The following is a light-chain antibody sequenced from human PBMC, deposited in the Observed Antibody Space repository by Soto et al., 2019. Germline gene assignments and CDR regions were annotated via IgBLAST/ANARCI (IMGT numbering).Light chain of an antibody. CDR1: QDISNY. Sequence: DIQMTQSPSSLSASVGDRVTITCQASQDISNYLNWYQQKPGKAPKILIYDASTWQSGVPSRFIGSGSGTEFTLTISSLQPDDFATYYCQHYNSYSEAFGQGTKVDIK. CDR3: QHYNSYSEA. J-gene: IGKJ1*01. V-gene: IGKV1-16*01. CDR2: DAS.